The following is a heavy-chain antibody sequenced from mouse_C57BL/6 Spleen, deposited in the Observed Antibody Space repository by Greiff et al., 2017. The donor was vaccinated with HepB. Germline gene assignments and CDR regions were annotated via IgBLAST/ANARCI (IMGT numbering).Heavy chain of an antibody. V-gene: IGHV1-78*01. CDR1: GYTFTDHT. J-gene: IGHJ1*03. Sequence: VQLQQSDAELVKPGASVKISCKVSGYTFTDHTIHWMKQRPEQGLEWIGYIYPRDGSTKYNEKFKGKATLTADKSSSTAYMQLNSLTSEDSAVYFCARSSYYYGSREPYWYFDVWGTGTTVTVSS. D-gene: IGHD1-1*01. CDR3: ARSSYYYGSREPYWYFDV. CDR2: IYPRDGST.